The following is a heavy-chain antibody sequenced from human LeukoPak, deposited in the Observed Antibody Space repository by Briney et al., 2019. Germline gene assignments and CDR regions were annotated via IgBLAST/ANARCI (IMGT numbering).Heavy chain of an antibody. J-gene: IGHJ3*02. D-gene: IGHD6-19*01. Sequence: GASVKVSCKVSGYTLTELSMHWVRQAPGKGLEWMGGFDPEDGETIYAQKFQGRVTMTEGTSTDTAYMELSSLRSEDTAVYYCARGMYSSGWYAFDIWGQGTMVTVSS. V-gene: IGHV1-24*01. CDR1: GYTLTELS. CDR3: ARGMYSSGWYAFDI. CDR2: FDPEDGET.